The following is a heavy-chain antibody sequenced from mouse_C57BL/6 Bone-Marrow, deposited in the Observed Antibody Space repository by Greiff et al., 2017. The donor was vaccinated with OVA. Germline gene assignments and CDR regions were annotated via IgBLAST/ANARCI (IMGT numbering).Heavy chain of an antibody. CDR1: GFTFSDFY. CDR3: ARDAYYGSSPYWYFDV. Sequence: EVKLMESGGGLVQSGRSLRLSCATSGFTFSDFYMEWVRQAPGKGLEWIAASRNKANDYTTEYSASVKGRFIVSRDTSQSILYLQMNALRAEDTAIYYCARDAYYGSSPYWYFDVWGTGTTVTVSS. J-gene: IGHJ1*03. D-gene: IGHD1-1*01. V-gene: IGHV7-1*01. CDR2: SRNKANDYTT.